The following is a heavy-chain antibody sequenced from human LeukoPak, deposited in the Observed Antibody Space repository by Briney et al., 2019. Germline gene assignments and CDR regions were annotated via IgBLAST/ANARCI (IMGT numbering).Heavy chain of an antibody. D-gene: IGHD3-10*01. CDR2: IYYSGIT. Sequence: SETLSLTCSVSGASITSASHFWGWIRQPPGKGLEWIGTIYYSGITYYNPSLKSRVTISVDTSKNQFSLKLSSVTAADTAVYYCARLPITMVRGVITPYYYMDVWGKGTTVTVSS. V-gene: IGHV4-39*07. CDR3: ARLPITMVRGVITPYYYMDV. CDR1: GASITSASHF. J-gene: IGHJ6*03.